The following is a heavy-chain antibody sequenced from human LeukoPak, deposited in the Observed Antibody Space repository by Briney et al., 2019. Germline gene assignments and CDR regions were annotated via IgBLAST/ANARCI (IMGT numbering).Heavy chain of an antibody. CDR3: VRDGGSGSYGDHYYYGMDV. V-gene: IGHV3-33*01. J-gene: IGHJ6*02. Sequence: GRSLRLSCAASGFTFSSYGMHWVRQAPGKGLEWVAVIWYDGSNKYYADSVKGRFTISRDNSKNTLYLQMNSLRAEDTAVYYCVRDGGSGSYGDHYYYGMDVWGPGTTVIVSS. D-gene: IGHD3-10*01. CDR1: GFTFSSYG. CDR2: IWYDGSNK.